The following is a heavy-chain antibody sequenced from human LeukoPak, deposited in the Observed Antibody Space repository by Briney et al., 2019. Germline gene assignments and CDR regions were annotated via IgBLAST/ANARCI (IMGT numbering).Heavy chain of an antibody. D-gene: IGHD3-16*01. CDR1: GFTFSSYA. V-gene: IGHV3-23*01. J-gene: IGHJ4*02. CDR2: ISGSGGST. Sequence: PGGSLRLSCAASGFTFSSYAMSWLRQAPGKGLKGVSAISGSGGSTYYADSVKGRFTISRDNSKNTLYLQMNSLRAEDTAVYYCAKGRLEYYDYVWGSYAGFDYWGQGTLVTVSS. CDR3: AKGRLEYYDYVWGSYAGFDY.